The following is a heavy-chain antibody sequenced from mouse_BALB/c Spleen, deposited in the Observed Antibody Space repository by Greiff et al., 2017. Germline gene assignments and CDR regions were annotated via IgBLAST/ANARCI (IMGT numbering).Heavy chain of an antibody. Sequence: EVQLVESGGGLVQPGGSLRLSCATSGFTFTDYYMSWVRQPPGKALEWLGFIRNKANGYTTEYSASVKGRFTISRDNSQSILYLQMNTLRAEDSATYYCARRPYCGSSYYAMDYWGQGTSVTVSS. J-gene: IGHJ4*01. CDR3: ARRPYCGSSYYAMDY. CDR1: GFTFTDYY. CDR2: IRNKANGYTT. D-gene: IGHD1-1*01. V-gene: IGHV7-3*02.